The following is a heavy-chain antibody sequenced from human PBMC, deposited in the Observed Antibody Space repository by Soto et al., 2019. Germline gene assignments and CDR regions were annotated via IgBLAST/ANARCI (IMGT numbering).Heavy chain of an antibody. CDR1: GYTFTSYD. D-gene: IGHD3-9*01. CDR2: MNPNSGNT. Sequence: VASVKVSCKASGYTFTSYDINWVRQATGQGLEWMGWMNPNSGNTGYAQKFQGRVTMTRNTSISTAYMELSSLRSEDTAVYYCARLPVLRYFDWLLQRRIPLGMDVWGQGTTVTVSS. V-gene: IGHV1-8*01. CDR3: ARLPVLRYFDWLLQRRIPLGMDV. J-gene: IGHJ6*02.